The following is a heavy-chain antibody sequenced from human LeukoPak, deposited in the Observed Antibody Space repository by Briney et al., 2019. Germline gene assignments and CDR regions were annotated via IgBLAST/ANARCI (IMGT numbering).Heavy chain of an antibody. J-gene: IGHJ4*02. D-gene: IGHD3-10*01. Sequence: GGSLRLSCAASGFTFSSYGMHWVRQAPGKGLEWVAVISYDGSNKYYADSVKGRFTISRDNSKNTLYLQMNSLRAEDTAVYYCAKVSGSGSYYILDYWGQGTLVTVSS. CDR1: GFTFSSYG. CDR2: ISYDGSNK. V-gene: IGHV3-30*18. CDR3: AKVSGSGSYYILDY.